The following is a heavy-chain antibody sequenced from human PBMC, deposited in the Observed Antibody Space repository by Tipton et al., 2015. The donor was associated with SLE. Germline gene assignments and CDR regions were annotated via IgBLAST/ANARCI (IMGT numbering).Heavy chain of an antibody. D-gene: IGHD3-22*01. J-gene: IGHJ4*02. CDR1: GGSISSYY. Sequence: TLSLTCTVSGGSISSYYWSWIRQPPGKGLEWIGYISYSGSTNYNPSLKSRVTISVDTSKNQFSLKLRSVTAADTAVYYCARESYDSSGYYFDYWGQGTLVTVSS. CDR2: ISYSGST. V-gene: IGHV4-59*01. CDR3: ARESYDSSGYYFDY.